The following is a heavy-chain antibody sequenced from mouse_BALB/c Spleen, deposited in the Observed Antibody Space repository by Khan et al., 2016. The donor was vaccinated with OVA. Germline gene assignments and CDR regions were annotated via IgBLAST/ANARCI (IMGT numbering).Heavy chain of an antibody. CDR3: ARPPYFSYTLDY. CDR1: GYPFTNYG. Sequence: QIQLVQSGPEVKKPGETVKISCKASGYPFTNYGVNWVKQSPGKALKWMGWINTYTGEPTYADDFKGRFAFSLETSASTAYLQINNLKNEDTTTXFCARPPYFSYTLDYWGQGTSVTVSS. D-gene: IGHD2-10*01. CDR2: INTYTGEP. V-gene: IGHV9-3-1*01. J-gene: IGHJ4*01.